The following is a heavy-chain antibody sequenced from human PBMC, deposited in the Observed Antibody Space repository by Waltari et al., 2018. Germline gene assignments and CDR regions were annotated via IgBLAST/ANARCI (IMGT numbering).Heavy chain of an antibody. CDR3: ARGLGYYDFWSGYYTLFDY. V-gene: IGHV4-34*01. Sequence: QVQLQQWGAGLLKPSETLSLTCAVYGGSFSGYYWSWIRQPPGKGLEWIGEINHSGSTNYNPSLKSRVTISVDTSKNQISLKLSSVTAADTAVYYCARGLGYYDFWSGYYTLFDYWGQGTLVTVSS. D-gene: IGHD3-3*01. CDR2: INHSGST. CDR1: GGSFSGYY. J-gene: IGHJ4*02.